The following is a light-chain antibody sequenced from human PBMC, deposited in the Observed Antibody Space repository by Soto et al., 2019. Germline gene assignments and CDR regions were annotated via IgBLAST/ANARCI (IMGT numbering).Light chain of an antibody. V-gene: IGLV1-47*02. CDR3: ASWHDRLGAVI. CDR1: SSNIGGTNY. Sequence: QSVLTQPPSASGTPGQTVFISCSGSSSNIGGTNYAYWYQQLPGAAPKLLMHSDNLRPSGVPERLSDSKFGTAASLAISGLRSEDEAVDYCASWHDRLGAVIFGGGTKLTVL. CDR2: SDN. J-gene: IGLJ2*01.